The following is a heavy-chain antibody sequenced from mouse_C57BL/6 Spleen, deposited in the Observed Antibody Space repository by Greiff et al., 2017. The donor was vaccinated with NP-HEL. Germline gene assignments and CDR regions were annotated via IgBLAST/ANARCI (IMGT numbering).Heavy chain of an antibody. CDR3: ARDGGYYVFDY. Sequence: EVQGVESGGGLVKPGGSLKLSCAASGFTFSSYAMSWVRQTPEKRLEWVATISDGGSYTYYPDNVKGRFTISRDNAKNNLYLQMSHLKSEDTAMYYCARDGGYYVFDYWGQGTTLTVSS. V-gene: IGHV5-4*01. CDR1: GFTFSSYA. CDR2: ISDGGSYT. D-gene: IGHD2-3*01. J-gene: IGHJ2*01.